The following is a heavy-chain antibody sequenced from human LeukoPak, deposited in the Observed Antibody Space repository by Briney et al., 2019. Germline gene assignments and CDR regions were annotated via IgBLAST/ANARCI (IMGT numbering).Heavy chain of an antibody. CDR2: IYYSGST. V-gene: IGHV4-39*01. CDR1: GGSISSSSYY. CDR3: ARRGGYNFSRSWGFDY. Sequence: SETLSLTCTVSGGSISSSSYYWGWIRQPPGKGLEWIGSIYYSGSTYYNPSLKSRVTISVDTSKNQFSLKLSSVTAADTAVYYCARRGGYNFSRSWGFDYWGQGTLVTVSS. D-gene: IGHD5-12*01. J-gene: IGHJ4*02.